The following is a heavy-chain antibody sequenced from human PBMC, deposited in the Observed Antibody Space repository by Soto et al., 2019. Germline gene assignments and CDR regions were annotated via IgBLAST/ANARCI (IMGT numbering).Heavy chain of an antibody. Sequence: GASVKVSCKASGYTFTSYGISWVRQAPGQGLEWMGWISAYNGNTNYAQKLQGRVTMTTDTSTSTAYMELRSLRSDDTAVYYCARDSDSSSWPVYYSYGIYVCSQRTTVTVSS. D-gene: IGHD6-13*01. CDR3: ARDSDSSSWPVYYSYGIYV. J-gene: IGHJ6*02. CDR2: ISAYNGNT. V-gene: IGHV1-18*01. CDR1: GYTFTSYG.